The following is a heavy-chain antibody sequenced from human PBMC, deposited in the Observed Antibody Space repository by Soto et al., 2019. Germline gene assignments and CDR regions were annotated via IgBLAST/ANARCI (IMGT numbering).Heavy chain of an antibody. D-gene: IGHD1-1*01. CDR1: GVSITSHY. Sequence: SETLSLTCTVSGVSITSHYWSWIRQSPGKGLEWIAYMYHSGSTNYNPSLKSRVTVSIDTSKNQVSLKLSSVTAADTAVDYCDSVHDYWGQGTLVTVSS. V-gene: IGHV4-59*08. CDR2: MYHSGST. J-gene: IGHJ4*02. CDR3: DSVHDY.